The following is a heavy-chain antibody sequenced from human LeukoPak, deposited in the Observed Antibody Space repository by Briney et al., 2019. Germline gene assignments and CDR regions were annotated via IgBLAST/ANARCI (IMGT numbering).Heavy chain of an antibody. CDR3: ARQYYDFWSGYYHFDY. D-gene: IGHD3-3*01. CDR2: IYYSGST. J-gene: IGHJ4*02. V-gene: IGHV4-39*01. CDR1: GGSISSSSYY. Sequence: SETLSLTCTVSGGSISSSSYYWGWIRQPPGKGLEWIGSIYYSGSTYYNPSLKSRVTISVDTSKNQFSLRLSSVTAADTAVYYCARQYYDFWSGYYHFDYWGQGTLVTVSS.